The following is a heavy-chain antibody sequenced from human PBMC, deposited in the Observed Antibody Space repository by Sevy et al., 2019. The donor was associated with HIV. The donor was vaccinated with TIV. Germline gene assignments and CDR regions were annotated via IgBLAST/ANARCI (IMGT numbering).Heavy chain of an antibody. Sequence: SETLSLTCTVSGGSISSLIYYWTWIRQHPGKGLEWIGYISYSGRTNYNPSLKSRLTISLDTSKNQFSLRLSSVTAADTALFYCARANAYLTSDAFDLWGQGTMVTVSS. D-gene: IGHD1-26*01. V-gene: IGHV4-31*03. CDR2: ISYSGRT. CDR3: ARANAYLTSDAFDL. CDR1: GGSISSLIYY. J-gene: IGHJ3*01.